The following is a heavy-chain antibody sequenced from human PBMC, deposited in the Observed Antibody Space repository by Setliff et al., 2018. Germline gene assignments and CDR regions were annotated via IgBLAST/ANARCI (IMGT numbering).Heavy chain of an antibody. V-gene: IGHV4-4*07. CDR2: VYTTGST. Sequence: SETLSLTCTVSGGSISSYYWSWIRQPPGKGLEWIGRVYTTGSTAFNPSLNSRVTMSLDKSKNQFSLKLYSVTAADTAVYFCARVRITPYCMDVWGKGTTVTVSS. CDR1: GGSISSYY. CDR3: ARVRITPYCMDV. J-gene: IGHJ6*03. D-gene: IGHD3-10*01.